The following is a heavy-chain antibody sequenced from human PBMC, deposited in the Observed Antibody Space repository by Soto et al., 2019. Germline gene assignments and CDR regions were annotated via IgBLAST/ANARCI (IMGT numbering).Heavy chain of an antibody. CDR1: GGFISTGGYY. Sequence: SETLSLTCTVSGGFISTGGYYWNWIRQHPGEGLEWIGYIHDSGSTYDNPSLRGRVTMSLDTSNNQFSLKLSSVTAADTAIYYCARFDPGPYYFDFWGRGTLLTVSS. V-gene: IGHV4-31*03. J-gene: IGHJ4*02. CDR3: ARFDPGPYYFDF. CDR2: IHDSGST. D-gene: IGHD3-9*01.